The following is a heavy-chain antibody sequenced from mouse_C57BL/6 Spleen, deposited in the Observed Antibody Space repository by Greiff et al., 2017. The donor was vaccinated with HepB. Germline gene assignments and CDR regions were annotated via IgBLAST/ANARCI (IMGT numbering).Heavy chain of an antibody. CDR3: AREGYYDYDEGYAMDY. Sequence: VQLQQSGPELVKPGASVKISCKASGYAFSSSWMNWVKQRPGKGLEWIGRIYPGDGDTNYNGKFKGKATLTADKSSSTAYMQLSSLTSEDSAVYFCAREGYYDYDEGYAMDYWGQGTSVTDSS. CDR1: GYAFSSSW. J-gene: IGHJ4*01. CDR2: IYPGDGDT. V-gene: IGHV1-82*01. D-gene: IGHD2-4*01.